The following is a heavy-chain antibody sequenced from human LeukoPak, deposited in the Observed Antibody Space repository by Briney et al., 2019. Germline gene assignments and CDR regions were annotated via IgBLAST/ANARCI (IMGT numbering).Heavy chain of an antibody. CDR3: ARNGEYYGSGSFDY. D-gene: IGHD3-10*01. Sequence: SGPALVKPTQTLTLTCTFSGFSLSTSGMRVSWIRQPPGKALEWLARIDWDDDKFYSTSLKTRLTISKDTSKNQVVLTMTNMDPVDTATYYCARNGEYYGSGSFDYWGQGTLVTVSS. CDR2: IDWDDDK. J-gene: IGHJ4*02. V-gene: IGHV2-70*04. CDR1: GFSLSTSGMR.